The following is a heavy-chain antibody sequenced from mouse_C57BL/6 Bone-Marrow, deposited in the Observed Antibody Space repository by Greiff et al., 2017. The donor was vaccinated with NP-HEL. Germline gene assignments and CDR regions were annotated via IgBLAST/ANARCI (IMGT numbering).Heavy chain of an antibody. D-gene: IGHD6-5*01. V-gene: IGHV1-81*01. CDR1: GYTFTSYG. J-gene: IGHJ4*01. CDR2: IYPRSGNT. CDR3: ARYAYYYAMDY. Sequence: QVQLKQSGAELARPGASVKLSCKASGYTFTSYGISWVKQRTGQGLEWIGEIYPRSGNTYYNEKFKGKATLTADKSSSKAYMELRSLTSEDSAVYFCARYAYYYAMDYWGQGTSVTVSS.